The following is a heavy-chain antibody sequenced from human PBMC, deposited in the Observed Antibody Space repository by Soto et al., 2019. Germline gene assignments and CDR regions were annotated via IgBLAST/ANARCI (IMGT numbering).Heavy chain of an antibody. CDR1: GFTVRSNY. CDR2: IYIGGST. V-gene: IGHV3-53*01. J-gene: IGHJ6*01. CDR3: ARGGATMYYYYGMDV. D-gene: IGHD1-26*01. Sequence: GGSLRLSCAASGFTVRSNYMSWVRQAPGKGLEWVSVIYIGGSTYYADSVKGRFTISRGNSKNTLYLQMNSLRAEDTAVYYCARGGATMYYYYGMDVWGQGTTVTVSS.